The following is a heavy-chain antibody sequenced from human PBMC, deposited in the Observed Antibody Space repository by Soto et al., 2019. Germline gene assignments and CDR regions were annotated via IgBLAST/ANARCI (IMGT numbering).Heavy chain of an antibody. CDR2: IIPSFGTA. J-gene: IGHJ6*02. CDR1: GGTFSSYA. D-gene: IGHD2-15*01. CDR3: PRIHGSLVPAATGGYFYYGLDV. Sequence: QVQLVQSGAEVKKPGSSVKVSCKASGGTFSSYALSWVRQAPGQGLEWMGGIIPSFGTANYAQKLQGRVIVTAEAPTRTGYRGVGSLRSEDTAVYYWPRIHGSLVPAATGGYFYYGLDVWGQGTTVIVSS. V-gene: IGHV1-69*01.